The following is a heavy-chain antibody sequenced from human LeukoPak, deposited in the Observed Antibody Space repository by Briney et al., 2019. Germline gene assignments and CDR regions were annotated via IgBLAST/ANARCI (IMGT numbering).Heavy chain of an antibody. D-gene: IGHD3-16*01. J-gene: IGHJ4*02. CDR3: AREQTFPYFDS. CDR1: GFTVSKNY. CDR2: IYSGGST. Sequence: GGSLRLSCAASGFTVSKNYMNWVRQAPGKGLEWVSVIYSGGSTYSADSVKGRFTISRDNYKNTLYLQMNSLRAEDTAVYYCAREQTFPYFDSWGQGTLVTVSS. V-gene: IGHV3-66*01.